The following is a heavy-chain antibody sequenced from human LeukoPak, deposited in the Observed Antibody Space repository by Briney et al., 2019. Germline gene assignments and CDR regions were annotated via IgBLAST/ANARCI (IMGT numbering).Heavy chain of an antibody. J-gene: IGHJ4*02. CDR1: GGTFSSYA. Sequence: ASVKVSCKASGGTFSSYAISWVRQAPGQGLEWMGRIFPIFATANYAQKFQGRVTITADESTSTAYMELSSLRSEDTAVYYCARESGSYEAYFDYWGQGTLVTVSS. D-gene: IGHD1-26*01. CDR3: ARESGSYEAYFDY. CDR2: IFPIFATA. V-gene: IGHV1-69*13.